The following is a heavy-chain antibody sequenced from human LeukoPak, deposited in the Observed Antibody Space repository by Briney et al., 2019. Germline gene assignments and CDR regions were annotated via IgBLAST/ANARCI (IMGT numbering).Heavy chain of an antibody. J-gene: IGHJ4*02. CDR2: INHGGST. CDR3: ARYYRGGWYYLDY. V-gene: IGHV4-34*01. D-gene: IGHD6-19*01. CDR1: GGSFSGYY. Sequence: PSETLSLTCAVYGGSFSGYYWSWLRQPPGKGLEWIGEINHGGSTNYNPSLKSRVTISVDTSKNQFSLKLSAVTAADTAVYYCARYYRGGWYYLDYWGQGTLVTVSS.